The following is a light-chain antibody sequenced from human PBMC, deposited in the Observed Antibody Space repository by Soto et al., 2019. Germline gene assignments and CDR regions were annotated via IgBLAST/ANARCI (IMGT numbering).Light chain of an antibody. V-gene: IGLV2-14*01. CDR1: SSDIGTYNY. Sequence: QSALTQPASVSVSPGQSITISCTGTSSDIGTYNYVSWYQQHPGKAPKVIIYEVSNRPSGVSNRFSGSKSGNTASLTISGLQAEDEADYYCSSYTVTSVTLYVFGTGTKVTVL. J-gene: IGLJ1*01. CDR2: EVS. CDR3: SSYTVTSVTLYV.